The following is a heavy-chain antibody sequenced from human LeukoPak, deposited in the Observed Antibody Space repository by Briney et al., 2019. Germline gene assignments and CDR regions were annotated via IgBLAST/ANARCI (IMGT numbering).Heavy chain of an antibody. J-gene: IGHJ4*02. V-gene: IGHV3-20*04. Sequence: PGGSLRLSCAASGFTFDNYGINWVRHAPGKGLEWVSRIHWNGGRTGYADSVKGRFTISRDNAKNSLYLQMNSLRAEDTAVYYCTSLSNTDKDDYWGQGTLVTVSS. D-gene: IGHD1/OR15-1a*01. CDR3: TSLSNTDKDDY. CDR2: IHWNGGRT. CDR1: GFTFDNYG.